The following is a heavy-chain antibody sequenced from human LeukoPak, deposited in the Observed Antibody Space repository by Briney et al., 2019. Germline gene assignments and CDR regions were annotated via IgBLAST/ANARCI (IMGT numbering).Heavy chain of an antibody. CDR2: IIPIFGTA. J-gene: IGHJ4*02. V-gene: IGHV1-69*13. CDR1: GGTFSSYA. D-gene: IGHD2-2*01. CDR3: ARDCSSTSCYANPLGY. Sequence: ASVKVSGKASGGTFSSYAISWVRQAPGQGLEWMGGIIPIFGTANYAQKFQGRVTITADESTSTAYMELSSLRSEDTAVYYCARDCSSTSCYANPLGYWGQGTLVTVSS.